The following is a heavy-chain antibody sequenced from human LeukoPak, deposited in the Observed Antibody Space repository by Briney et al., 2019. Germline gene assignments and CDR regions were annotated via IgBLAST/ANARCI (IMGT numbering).Heavy chain of an antibody. D-gene: IGHD3-22*01. CDR2: IYGGGST. CDR3: ARGSTAYYYDSSGRYLDY. V-gene: IGHV3-53*01. CDR1: GFTFSSNY. J-gene: IGHJ4*02. Sequence: GGSLRLSCAASGFTFSSNYMSWVRQAPGKGLEWVSVIYGGGSTYYADSVKGRFTISRDNSKNTLYLQMNSLRAEDTAVYYCARGSTAYYYDSSGRYLDYWGQGTLVTVSS.